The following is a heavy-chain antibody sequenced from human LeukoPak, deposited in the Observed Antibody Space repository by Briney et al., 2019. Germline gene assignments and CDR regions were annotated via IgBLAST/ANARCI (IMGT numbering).Heavy chain of an antibody. J-gene: IGHJ3*02. CDR1: GYSFTSYW. V-gene: IGHV5-51*01. Sequence: GESLKISCKGSGYSFTSYWIDWVRQMPGKGLEWMGIIYPGDSDTKYSPSFQGQVTISADKSISTAYLQWSSLKASDTAIYYCARSASKVFDIWGQGTMVAVSS. CDR2: IYPGDSDT. CDR3: ARSASKVFDI.